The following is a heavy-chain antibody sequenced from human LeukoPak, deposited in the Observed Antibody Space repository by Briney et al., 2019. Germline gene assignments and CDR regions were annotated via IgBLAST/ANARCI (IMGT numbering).Heavy chain of an antibody. CDR1: GFIFSSYS. CDR3: AREVVAPTRHYYYYYGMDV. V-gene: IGHV3-23*01. Sequence: AGGSLRLSCAASGFIFSSYSMSWVRQAPGKGLEWVSVITGSGGNTYYADSVKGRFTISKDNSKNTVYLQMNSLRAEDTAVYYCAREVVAPTRHYYYYYGMDVWGQGTTVTVSS. D-gene: IGHD3-22*01. CDR2: ITGSGGNT. J-gene: IGHJ6*02.